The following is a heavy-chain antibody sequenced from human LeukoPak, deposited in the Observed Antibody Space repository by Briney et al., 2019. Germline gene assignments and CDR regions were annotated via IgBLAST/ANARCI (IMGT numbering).Heavy chain of an antibody. CDR1: GYTFTGYY. Sequence: GASVKVSCKASGYTFTGYYMHWVRQAPGPGLEWMGWINPNSGGTNYAQKFQGRVTMTRDTSISTAYMELSRLRSDDTAVYYCAREYYYDSSGTLNAFDIWGQGTMVTVSS. CDR2: INPNSGGT. J-gene: IGHJ3*02. D-gene: IGHD3-22*01. CDR3: AREYYYDSSGTLNAFDI. V-gene: IGHV1-2*02.